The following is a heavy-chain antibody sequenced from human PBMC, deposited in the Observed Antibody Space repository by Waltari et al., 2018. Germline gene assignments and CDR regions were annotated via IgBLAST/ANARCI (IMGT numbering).Heavy chain of an antibody. J-gene: IGHJ4*02. D-gene: IGHD1-7*01. Sequence: QVQLVESGGGVVQPGRSLRLSCAASGFTFSSYGMHWVRQAPGKGLEWVAVISYDGSNKYYADSVKGRFTISRDNSKNTLYLQMNSLRAEDTAVYYCAKVCGAGTTQGGCLDYWGQGTLVTVSS. CDR1: GFTFSSYG. CDR3: AKVCGAGTTQGGCLDY. V-gene: IGHV3-30*18. CDR2: ISYDGSNK.